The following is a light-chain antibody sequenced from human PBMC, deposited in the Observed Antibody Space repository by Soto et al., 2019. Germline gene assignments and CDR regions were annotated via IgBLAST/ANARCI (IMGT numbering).Light chain of an antibody. CDR1: SSDVGGYNY. V-gene: IGLV2-11*01. Sequence: QSVLTQPRSVSGSPGQSVTISCTGTSSDVGGYNYVSWYQLNPGKAPKLMIYDVNKRPSGVPDRFSGSKSGNTASLTISGLQAEDEADYYCCSYAGSYTLVFGGGTKLTVL. J-gene: IGLJ2*01. CDR2: DVN. CDR3: CSYAGSYTLV.